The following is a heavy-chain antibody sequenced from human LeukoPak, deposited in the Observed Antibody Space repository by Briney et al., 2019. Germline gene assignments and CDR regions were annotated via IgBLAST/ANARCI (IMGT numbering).Heavy chain of an antibody. CDR1: GFTFSSYA. CDR3: AKDGSYYGFYYFDY. J-gene: IGHJ4*02. CDR2: ISGSGGST. V-gene: IGHV3-23*01. D-gene: IGHD1-26*01. Sequence: GGSLRLSCAASGFTFSSYAMSWVRQAPGKGLEWVSAISGSGGSTYYADSVKGRITISRDNSKNTLYLQRNSPRAEDTAVYYCAKDGSYYGFYYFDYWGQGTLVTVSS.